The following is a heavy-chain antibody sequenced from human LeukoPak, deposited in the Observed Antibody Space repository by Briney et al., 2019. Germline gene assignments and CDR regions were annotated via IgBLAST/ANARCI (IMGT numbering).Heavy chain of an antibody. J-gene: IGHJ3*02. CDR2: ISYDGSNK. D-gene: IGHD6-13*01. CDR1: GFTFSSYA. V-gene: IGHV3-30-3*01. CDR3: AKTDHSSSGAFDI. Sequence: PGGSLRLSCAASGFTFSSYAMHWVRQAPGKGLEWVAVISYDGSNKYYADSVKGRFTISRDNSKNTLYLQMNSLRAEDTAVYYCAKTDHSSSGAFDIWGQGTMVTVSS.